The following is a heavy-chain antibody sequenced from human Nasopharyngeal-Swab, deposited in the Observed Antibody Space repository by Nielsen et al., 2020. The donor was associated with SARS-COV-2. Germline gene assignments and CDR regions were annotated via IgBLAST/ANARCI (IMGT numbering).Heavy chain of an antibody. D-gene: IGHD4-17*01. CDR3: AIPTVTTDY. J-gene: IGHJ4*02. CDR2: IDPGDSYT. V-gene: IGHV5-10-1*01. CDR1: GYRFTSYW. Sequence: GESLKISCKGSGYRFTSYWISRVRQMPGKGLEWMGRIDPGDSYTNYSPSFQGHVTISADKSISTAYLQWSSLKASDTAMYYCAIPTVTTDYWGQGTLVTVSS.